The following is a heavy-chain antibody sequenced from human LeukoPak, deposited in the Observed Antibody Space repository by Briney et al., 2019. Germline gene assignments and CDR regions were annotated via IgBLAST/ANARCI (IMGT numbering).Heavy chain of an antibody. J-gene: IGHJ4*02. CDR2: IGGSGGST. V-gene: IGHV3-23*01. CDR3: AKQSGGSGTYYYY. CDR1: GFTFSSYA. D-gene: IGHD3-10*01. Sequence: PGGSLRLSCAASGFTFSSYAMTWVRQAPGKGLEWVSAIGGSGGSTYYADSVKGRFTISRENSKNTLYLQMNSLRAEDTAVYYCAKQSGGSGTYYYYWGQGTLVTVSS.